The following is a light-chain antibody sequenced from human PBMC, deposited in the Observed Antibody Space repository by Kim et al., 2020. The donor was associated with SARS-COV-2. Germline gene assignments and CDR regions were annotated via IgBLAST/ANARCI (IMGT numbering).Light chain of an antibody. Sequence: SYELTQPPSVSVSPGQTASITCSGDQLGDKYACWYQQKPGQSPVLVIYQDSKRPSGIPERFSGSNSGHTATLTISGTQAMDEADYYCQAWDSSTVVFGGG. CDR2: QDS. CDR1: QLGDKY. CDR3: QAWDSSTVV. J-gene: IGLJ2*01. V-gene: IGLV3-1*01.